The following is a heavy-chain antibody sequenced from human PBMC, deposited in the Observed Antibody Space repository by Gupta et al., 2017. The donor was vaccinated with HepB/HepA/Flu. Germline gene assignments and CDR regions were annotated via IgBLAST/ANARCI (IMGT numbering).Heavy chain of an antibody. Sequence: QLVESGPGLVKPSETLSLTCSVSGGSIYNNNYHWGWVRQPPGKGLEWIGSIYYSGKTYYNPALKSRLTISIDTSKKQVALTLKSGHDEDTDVYYCLRRGALVANWLDPWGQVILVTVS. D-gene: IGHD3-16*01. V-gene: IGHV4-39*01. CDR1: GGSIYNNNYH. CDR3: LRRGALVANWLDP. J-gene: IGHJ5*02. CDR2: IYYSGKT.